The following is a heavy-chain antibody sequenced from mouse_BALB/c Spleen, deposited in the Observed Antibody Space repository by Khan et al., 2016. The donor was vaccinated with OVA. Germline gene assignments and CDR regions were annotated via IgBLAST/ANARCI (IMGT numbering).Heavy chain of an antibody. V-gene: IGHV1-5*01. J-gene: IGHJ3*01. D-gene: IGHD3-1*01. CDR1: GYIFTSYW. Sequence: VQLMQSGTVLARPGASVKMSCKTSGYIFTSYWIHWVKQRPGQGLEWIGGIFPGSTDTSYNQKFKDKAKLTAVTSASTAYMELSSLTNEDSAGYYCTRAGFGAFAYWGLGTLVTVSA. CDR2: IFPGSTDT. CDR3: TRAGFGAFAY.